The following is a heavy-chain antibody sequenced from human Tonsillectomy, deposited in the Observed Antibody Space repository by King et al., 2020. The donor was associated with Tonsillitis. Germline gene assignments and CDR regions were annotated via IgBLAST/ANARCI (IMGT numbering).Heavy chain of an antibody. CDR2: IYYSGST. J-gene: IGHJ4*02. V-gene: IGHV4-61*01. D-gene: IGHD3-22*01. CDR3: ARGLRDYDSSGYYYVAFDY. Sequence: QLQESGPGLVKPSETLSLTCTVSGGSVSSGSYYWSWIRQPPGKGLEWIGYIYYSGSTNYNPSLKSRVTISVDTPKNQFSLKLSSVTAADTAVYYCARGLRDYDSSGYYYVAFDYWGQGTLVTVSS. CDR1: GGSVSSGSYY.